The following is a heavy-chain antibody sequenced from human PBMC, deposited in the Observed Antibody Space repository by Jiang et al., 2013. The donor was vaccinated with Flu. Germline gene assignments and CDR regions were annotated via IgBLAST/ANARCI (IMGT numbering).Heavy chain of an antibody. D-gene: IGHD4-17*01. CDR2: VSSSGGAT. CDR3: AKISTVTANFDY. Sequence: AVSSSGGATFYADSVKGRFTLSRDSSKNTLSLQMNSLRAEDTAVYYCAKISTVTANFDYWGQGTLVTVSS. V-gene: IGHV3-23*01. J-gene: IGHJ4*02.